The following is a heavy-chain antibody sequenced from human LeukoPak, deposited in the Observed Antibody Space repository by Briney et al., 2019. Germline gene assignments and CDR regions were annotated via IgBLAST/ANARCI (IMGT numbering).Heavy chain of an antibody. Sequence: SETLSLTCTVSGGSISSYYWSWIRQPPGKGLEWIGSIYHSGSTYYNPSLKSRVTISVDTSKNQFSLRLSSVTAADTAVYYCAREGLRFLEWLREYYMDVWGKGTAVTVSS. J-gene: IGHJ6*03. V-gene: IGHV4-38-2*02. D-gene: IGHD3-3*01. CDR1: GGSISSYY. CDR3: AREGLRFLEWLREYYMDV. CDR2: IYHSGST.